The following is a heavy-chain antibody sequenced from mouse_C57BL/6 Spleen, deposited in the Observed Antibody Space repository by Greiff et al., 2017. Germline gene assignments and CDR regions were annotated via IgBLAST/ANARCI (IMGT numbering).Heavy chain of an antibody. V-gene: IGHV1-26*01. Sequence: EVKLQQSGPELVKPGASVKISCKASGYTFTDYYMNWVKQSHGKSLEWIGDINPNNGGTSYNQKFKGKATLTVDKSSSTAYMELRSLTSEDSAVYYCARGDYSNPRWGQGTLVTVSA. CDR2: INPNNGGT. J-gene: IGHJ3*02. CDR3: ARGDYSNPR. D-gene: IGHD2-5*01. CDR1: GYTFTDYY.